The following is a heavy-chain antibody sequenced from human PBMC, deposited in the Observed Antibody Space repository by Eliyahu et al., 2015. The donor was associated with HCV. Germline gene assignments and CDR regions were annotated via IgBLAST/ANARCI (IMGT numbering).Heavy chain of an antibody. CDR1: GGXFSSYA. D-gene: IGHD3-22*01. J-gene: IGHJ4*02. CDR2: IIPIFGTA. CDR3: ARGPGGDSSGYYWSDYFDY. V-gene: IGHV1-69*01. Sequence: QVQLVQSGAEVKKPGSSVKVSCKASGGXFSSYALSWVRQAPGQGLEWMGGIIPIFGTANYAQKFQGRVTITADESTSTAYMELSSLRSEDTAVYYCARGPGGDSSGYYWSDYFDYWGQGTLVTVSS.